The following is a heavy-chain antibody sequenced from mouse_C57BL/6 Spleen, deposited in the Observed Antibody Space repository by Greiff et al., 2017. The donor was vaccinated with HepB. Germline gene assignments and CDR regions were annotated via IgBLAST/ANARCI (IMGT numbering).Heavy chain of an antibody. D-gene: IGHD1-1*01. Sequence: QVQLQQSGAELVKPGASVKMSCKASGYTFTSYWITWVKQRPGQGLEWIGDIYPGSGSTNYNEKFKSKATLTVDTSSSTAYMQLSSLTSEDSAVYYCARGLRYPAYFDYWGQGTTLTVSS. V-gene: IGHV1-55*01. CDR2: IYPGSGST. J-gene: IGHJ2*01. CDR1: GYTFTSYW. CDR3: ARGLRYPAYFDY.